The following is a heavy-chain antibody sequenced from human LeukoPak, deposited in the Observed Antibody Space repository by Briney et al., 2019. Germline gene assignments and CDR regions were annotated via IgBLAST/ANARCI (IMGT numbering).Heavy chain of an antibody. CDR2: ISDSGDST. V-gene: IGHV3-23*01. CDR1: GFTFRTYA. D-gene: IGHD2-15*01. Sequence: PGGSLRLSCAASGFTFRTYAISWVRQAPGKGLEWVSTISDSGDSTFYADSVKGRFTISRDNSKNTLYLQMNSLRVEDTAVYYCARDPRNVGLAPWGQGTLVTVSS. J-gene: IGHJ5*02. CDR3: ARDPRNVGLAP.